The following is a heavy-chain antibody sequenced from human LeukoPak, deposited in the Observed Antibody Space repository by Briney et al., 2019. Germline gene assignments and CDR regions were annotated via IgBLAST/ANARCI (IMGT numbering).Heavy chain of an antibody. CDR1: GFTFSSYG. V-gene: IGHV3-33*01. J-gene: IGHJ3*02. Sequence: GGSLRLSCAASGFTFSSYGMLWVRQAPGKGLEWVAVIWYDGSNKYYADSVKGRFTISRDNSKNTLYLQMNSVRSEDTAVYYCARGIIVSPDDSFDIWGQGTMVTVSS. CDR2: IWYDGSNK. D-gene: IGHD3-16*02. CDR3: ARGIIVSPDDSFDI.